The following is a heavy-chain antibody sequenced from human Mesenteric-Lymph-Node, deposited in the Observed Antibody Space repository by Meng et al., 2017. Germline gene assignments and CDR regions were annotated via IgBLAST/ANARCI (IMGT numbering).Heavy chain of an antibody. J-gene: IGHJ6*02. CDR1: GFTFSSYE. CDR2: INWNGGST. D-gene: IGHD3-10*01. CDR3: ARDPSGYGSGTIIYYYYGMDV. V-gene: IGHV3-20*04. Sequence: GGSLRLSCAASGFTFSSYEMNWVRQAPGKGLEWVSGINWNGGSTGYADSVKGRFTISRDNAKNSLYLQMNSLRAEDTALYYCARDPSGYGSGTIIYYYYGMDVWGQGTTVTVSS.